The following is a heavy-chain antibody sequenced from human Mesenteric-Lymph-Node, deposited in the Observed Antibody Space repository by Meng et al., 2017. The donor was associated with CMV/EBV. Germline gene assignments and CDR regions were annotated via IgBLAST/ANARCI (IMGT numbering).Heavy chain of an antibody. Sequence: ASVKVSCKASGYIFTSHGISWVRQTPGQGLEWMGWSSTYNGNTNYAQKFQGRVTMTEDTSTDTAYMELSSLRSEDTAVYYCASHAYYDILAGGQRVDYWGQGTLVTVSS. D-gene: IGHD3-9*01. CDR1: GYIFTSHG. CDR2: SSTYNGNT. V-gene: IGHV1-18*01. J-gene: IGHJ4*02. CDR3: ASHAYYDILAGGQRVDY.